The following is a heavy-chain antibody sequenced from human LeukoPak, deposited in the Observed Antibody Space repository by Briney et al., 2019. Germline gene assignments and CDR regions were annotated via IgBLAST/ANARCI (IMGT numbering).Heavy chain of an antibody. CDR1: GGSLSSPNYY. J-gene: IGHJ6*03. Sequence: PSETLSLTCTVSGGSLSSPNYYWAWIRQPPGKGLEWLGYIHYSGGTHYNPSLKSRVTISVDTSKNQVSLKLRSVTAADTAVYYCARTTEGYAGGPGYSYYYYMDVWGKGTTVTISS. V-gene: IGHV4-61*01. D-gene: IGHD5-12*01. CDR2: IHYSGGT. CDR3: ARTTEGYAGGPGYSYYYYMDV.